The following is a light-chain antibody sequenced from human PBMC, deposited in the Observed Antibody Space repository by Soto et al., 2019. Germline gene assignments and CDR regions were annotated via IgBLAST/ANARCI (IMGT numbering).Light chain of an antibody. J-gene: IGLJ2*01. CDR1: HNDVGGYSY. CDR2: DVK. V-gene: IGLV2-14*01. CDR3: CSYSLSDTPVI. Sequence: QSALTQPASVSGSPGQSINISCTGTHNDVGGYSYVSWYQHHPGKSPKLIISDVKNRPSGTSNRFSGSKSGNTASLTISGLQADDEADYYCCSYSLSDTPVIFGGGTKLTVL.